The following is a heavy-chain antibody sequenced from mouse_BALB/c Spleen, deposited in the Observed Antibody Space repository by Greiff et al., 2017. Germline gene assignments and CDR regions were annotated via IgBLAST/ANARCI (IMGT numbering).Heavy chain of an antibody. D-gene: IGHD1-2*01. J-gene: IGHJ4*01. CDR1: GFNIKDYY. CDR2: IDPENGNT. CDR3: ARSTTAEGYYAMDY. Sequence: EVQLQQSGAELVRPGALVKLSCKASGFNIKDYYMHWVKQRPEQGLEWIGWIDPENGNTIYDPKFQGKASITADTSSNTAYLQLSSLTSEDTAVYYCARSTTAEGYYAMDYWGQGTSVTVSS. V-gene: IGHV14-1*02.